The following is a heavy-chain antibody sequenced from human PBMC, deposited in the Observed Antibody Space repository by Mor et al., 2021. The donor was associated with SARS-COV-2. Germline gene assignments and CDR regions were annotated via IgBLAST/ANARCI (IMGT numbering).Heavy chain of an antibody. D-gene: IGHD3-22*01. J-gene: IGHJ6*01. CDR3: ARERYYYDSSGYYGYY. V-gene: IGHV3-30-3*01. CDR2: ISYDGSNK. Sequence: SSYAMHWVRQAPGKGLEWVAVISYDGSNKYYADSVKGRFTISRDNSKNTLYLQMNSLRAEDTAVYYCARERYYYDSSGYYGYY. CDR1: SSYA.